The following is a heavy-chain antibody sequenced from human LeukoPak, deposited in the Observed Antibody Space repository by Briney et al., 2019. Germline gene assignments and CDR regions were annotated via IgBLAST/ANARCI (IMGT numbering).Heavy chain of an antibody. J-gene: IGHJ5*02. CDR2: IYPGDSDT. CDR3: ARLGGIGSLRSNWFDP. V-gene: IGHV5-51*01. CDR1: GYDFTNHW. D-gene: IGHD1-26*01. Sequence: GESLKISCTGSGYDFTNHWIAWMRQMPGKGLEWMGIIYPGDSDTRYRPSFQGQVTISADKSISSAYLQWSSLKASDTAMYYCARLGGIGSLRSNWFDPWGQGTLVTVSS.